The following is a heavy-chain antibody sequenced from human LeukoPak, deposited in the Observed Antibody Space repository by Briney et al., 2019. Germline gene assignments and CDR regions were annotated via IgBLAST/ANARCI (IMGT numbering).Heavy chain of an antibody. CDR3: ARARLSFTRGIGANYFDY. D-gene: IGHD2-15*01. J-gene: IGHJ4*02. V-gene: IGHV3-21*01. CDR2: ISTSRNYI. Sequence: AGGPLRLSCVVSGFTFSSYHMNWVRQAPGKGLEWVSSISTSRNYIYYEDSVTGGFTISRGNAKNFVYLQVNSLRAEDTAVYYCARARLSFTRGIGANYFDYWGQETPVTVSS. CDR1: GFTFSSYH.